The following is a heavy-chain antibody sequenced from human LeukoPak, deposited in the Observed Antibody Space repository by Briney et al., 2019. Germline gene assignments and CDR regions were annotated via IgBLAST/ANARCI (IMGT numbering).Heavy chain of an antibody. D-gene: IGHD5-18*01. Sequence: PGGSLRLSCAASGFTFSSYSMNWVRQAPGKGLEWVSSISSSSYIYYADSVKGRFTISRDNAKNSLYLQMNSLRAEDTAVYYCARDLVGYSYGHNWFDPWGQGTLVTVSS. CDR3: ARDLVGYSYGHNWFDP. V-gene: IGHV3-21*01. J-gene: IGHJ5*02. CDR2: ISSSSYI. CDR1: GFTFSSYS.